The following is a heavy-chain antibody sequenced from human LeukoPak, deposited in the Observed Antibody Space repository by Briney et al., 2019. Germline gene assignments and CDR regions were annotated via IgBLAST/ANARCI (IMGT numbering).Heavy chain of an antibody. D-gene: IGHD1-1*01. Sequence: PGGPLRLSCAASGFTFSSYAMHWVRQAPGKGLEWVALISYDGSNKYYADSVKGRITISRDNSKNTLYLQMNSLRAEDTAVYYCAKVGDNWDFDYWGQGTLVTVSS. CDR2: ISYDGSNK. J-gene: IGHJ4*02. CDR1: GFTFSSYA. CDR3: AKVGDNWDFDY. V-gene: IGHV3-30*18.